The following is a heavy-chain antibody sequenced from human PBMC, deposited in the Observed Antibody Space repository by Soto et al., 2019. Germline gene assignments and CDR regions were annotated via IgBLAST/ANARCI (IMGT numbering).Heavy chain of an antibody. CDR3: AREGSGWQIGASAI. CDR2: MSFDGNNN. CDR1: EFSLSDYA. J-gene: IGHJ3*02. V-gene: IGHV3-30-3*01. D-gene: IGHD6-19*01. Sequence: QVQLVESGGGVVQPGRSLRLSCAASEFSLSDYAIHWVRQAPGKGLEWVAIMSFDGNNNYYADSVRGRFTISIDNSKNTLFLQMNSLRVYDTAMYYCAREGSGWQIGASAILGQGTMVTVSP.